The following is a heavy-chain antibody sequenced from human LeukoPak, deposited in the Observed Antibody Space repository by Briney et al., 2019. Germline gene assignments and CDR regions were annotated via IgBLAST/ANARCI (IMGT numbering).Heavy chain of an antibody. CDR2: MNPNSGNT. J-gene: IGHJ6*02. CDR1: GYTFSSYD. CDR3: ARGGWVSDAPGALFGMDV. Sequence: ASVKVSCKASGYTFSSYDINWVRQATGQGLEWMGRMNPNSGNTNYAQKFQGRVTMTRSTSTSTAYLELSSLRSDDTAVYYCARGGWVSDAPGALFGMDVWGRGPRVTVSS. V-gene: IGHV1-8*02. D-gene: IGHD3-10*01.